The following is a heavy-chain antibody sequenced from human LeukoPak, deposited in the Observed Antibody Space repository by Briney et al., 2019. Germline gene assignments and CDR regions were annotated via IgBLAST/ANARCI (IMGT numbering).Heavy chain of an antibody. CDR2: IYSGGST. D-gene: IGHD4-17*01. CDR3: ARLTVTYAYY. CDR1: GFTVSSDY. V-gene: IGHV3-53*01. Sequence: GGSLRLSCAASGFTVSSDYMSWVRQAPGKGLEWVSVIYSGGSTYYADSVKGRFTISRDNSKNTLYLQMNSLRAEDTAVYYCARLTVTYAYYWGQGTLVTVSS. J-gene: IGHJ4*02.